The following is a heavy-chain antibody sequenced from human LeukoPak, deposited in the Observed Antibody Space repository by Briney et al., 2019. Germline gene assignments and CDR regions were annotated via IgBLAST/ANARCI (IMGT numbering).Heavy chain of an antibody. Sequence: GGSLRLSCAASGSSFDHYAMHWVRQAPGKGLEWVSFISGDGARTECADSVKGRFTISRDSSKNSLYLQMNSLRTEDTALYYCAKDRHSYYFYGMDVWGQGTTVTVSS. CDR3: AKDRHSYYFYGMDV. J-gene: IGHJ6*02. CDR1: GSSFDHYA. V-gene: IGHV3-43*02. CDR2: ISGDGART. D-gene: IGHD4-11*01.